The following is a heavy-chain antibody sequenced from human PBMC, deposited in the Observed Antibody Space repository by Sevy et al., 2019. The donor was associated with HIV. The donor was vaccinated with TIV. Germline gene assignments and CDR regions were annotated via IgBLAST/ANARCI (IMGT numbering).Heavy chain of an antibody. D-gene: IGHD3-22*01. CDR1: GFTFSNYG. CDR2: IWNDGSNK. V-gene: IGHV3-33*01. CDR3: ARGGDFNDRSAKRDLDY. Sequence: GGSLRLSCAASGFTFSNYGMHWVRQAPGKGLEWVADIWNDGSNKYYADSVKGRFTISRDNSKSTLYLQMNSLRVEDTAVYFCARGGDFNDRSAKRDLDYWGQGTLVTVSS. J-gene: IGHJ4*02.